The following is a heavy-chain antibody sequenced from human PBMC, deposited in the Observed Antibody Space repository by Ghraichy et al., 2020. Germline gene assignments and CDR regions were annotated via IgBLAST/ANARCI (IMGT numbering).Heavy chain of an antibody. CDR3: ARSDYGGISGRALDY. D-gene: IGHD4-23*01. CDR1: GFSFNNYA. V-gene: IGHV3-30*04. J-gene: IGHJ4*02. CDR2: ISYDGTIK. Sequence: GESLNISCAASGFSFNNYAMHWVRQAPGKGLEWVALISYDGTIKNYADSVKGRFTISRDNSKNTVYLQMDSLRVEDTSVYYCARSDYGGISGRALDYWGQRTLVTVSS.